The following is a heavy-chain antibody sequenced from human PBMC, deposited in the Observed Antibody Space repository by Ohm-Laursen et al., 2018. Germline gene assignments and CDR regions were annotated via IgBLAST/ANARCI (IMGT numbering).Heavy chain of an antibody. J-gene: IGHJ4*02. V-gene: IGHV3-21*04. Sequence: SLRLSCSASGFTFSSYGMHWVRQAPGKGLEWVSSISSTSSFINYADSLKGRFTISRDNAKNSLYLQMNSLRAEDTAVYYCANGRNSDYWGQGTLVTVSS. CDR3: ANGRNSDY. CDR2: ISSTSSFI. D-gene: IGHD1-14*01. CDR1: GFTFSSYG.